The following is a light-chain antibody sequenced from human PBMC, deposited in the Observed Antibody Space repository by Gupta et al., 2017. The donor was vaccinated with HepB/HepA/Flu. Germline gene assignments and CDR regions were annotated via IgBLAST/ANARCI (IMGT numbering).Light chain of an antibody. CDR3: SSWANTDTLVL. Sequence: QSALTQPASVSGSPGQSITISSTGSSNDIGGYESVSWYQQDPGQAPKLLIYDVTNRRSGVAHRFSGSKSGTTASLTIAGLQAEDEADYYCSSWANTDTLVLFGGGTKLTVL. CDR1: SNDIGGYES. J-gene: IGLJ2*01. V-gene: IGLV2-14*03. CDR2: DVT.